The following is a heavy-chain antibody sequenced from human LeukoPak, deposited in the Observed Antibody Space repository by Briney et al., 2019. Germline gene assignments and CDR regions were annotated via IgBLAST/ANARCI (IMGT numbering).Heavy chain of an antibody. CDR3: ARDNQELLRYYDILTGYDY. J-gene: IGHJ4*02. D-gene: IGHD3-9*01. CDR1: GYTFTSYG. CDR2: ISAYNGNT. Sequence: GASVKVSCKASGYTFTSYGISWVRQAPGQGLEWMGWISAYNGNTNYAQKLQGRVTMTTDTSTSTAYMELRSLRSDDTAVYYCARDNQELLRYYDILTGYDYWGQGTLVTVSS. V-gene: IGHV1-18*01.